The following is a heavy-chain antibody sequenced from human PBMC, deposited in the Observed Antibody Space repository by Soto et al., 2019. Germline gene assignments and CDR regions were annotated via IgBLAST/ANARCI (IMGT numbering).Heavy chain of an antibody. Sequence: QVQLVESGGGVVQPGRSLRLSCAASGFTFSSYGMHWVRQAPGKGLEWVAVISYDGSNKYYADSVKGRFTISRDNSKNTLYLQMNSMRAEDTAVYYCAKDKNVLAAAGTDAFEIWGQGTMVTVSS. CDR3: AKDKNVLAAAGTDAFEI. D-gene: IGHD6-13*01. CDR2: ISYDGSNK. V-gene: IGHV3-30*18. J-gene: IGHJ3*02. CDR1: GFTFSSYG.